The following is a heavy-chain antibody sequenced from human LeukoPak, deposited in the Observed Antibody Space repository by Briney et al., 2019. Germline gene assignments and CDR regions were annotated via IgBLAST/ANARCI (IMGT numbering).Heavy chain of an antibody. J-gene: IGHJ3*02. CDR3: ARGGNIGYDYNAFDI. D-gene: IGHD3-22*01. V-gene: IGHV3-48*03. Sequence: PGGSLRLSCAASGFTFSTHEMNWVRQAPGQGLEWVSYITRSGTTIYYADSVKGRFTISRDNAKNSLYLQMNSLRDEDTAVYYCARGGNIGYDYNAFDIWGQGTMVTVSS. CDR2: ITRSGTTI. CDR1: GFTFSTHE.